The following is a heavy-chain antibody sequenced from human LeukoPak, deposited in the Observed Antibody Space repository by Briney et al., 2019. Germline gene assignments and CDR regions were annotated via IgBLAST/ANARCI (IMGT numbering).Heavy chain of an antibody. Sequence: SETLSLTCTVSGGSISSSSYYWGWLRQPPGKGLEWIGSIYYSGSTYYNPSLKSRVSISVDTSKNQFSLKLSSVTAADTAVYYCARHLKTMVRGVIIPYRHYYYYMDVWGKGTTVTISS. CDR3: ARHLKTMVRGVIIPYRHYYYYMDV. D-gene: IGHD3-10*01. J-gene: IGHJ6*03. CDR1: GGSISSSSYY. V-gene: IGHV4-39*01. CDR2: IYYSGST.